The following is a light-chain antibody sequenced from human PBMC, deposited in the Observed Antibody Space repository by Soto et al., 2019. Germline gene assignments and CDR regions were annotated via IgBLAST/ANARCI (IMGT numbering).Light chain of an antibody. Sequence: EIVMTQSPATLSVSPGERATLSCRASQSVSSNLAWYQQKPGQAPRLLIYGASTRATGIPARFSGSGSGTEFTLTISSLQSEDFAVYYCQQYTNWPRTLGPGTKVDIK. J-gene: IGKJ3*01. V-gene: IGKV3-15*01. CDR3: QQYTNWPRT. CDR2: GAS. CDR1: QSVSSN.